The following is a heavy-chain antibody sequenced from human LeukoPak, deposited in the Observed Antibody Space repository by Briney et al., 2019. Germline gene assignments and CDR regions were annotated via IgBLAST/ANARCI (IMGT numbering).Heavy chain of an antibody. CDR1: GYTFTSYG. CDR2: ISAYNGNT. V-gene: IGHV1-18*01. Sequence: KVSCKASGYTFTSYGISWVRQAPGQGLEWMGWISAYNGNTNYAQKLQGRVTMTTDTSTSTAYMELRSLRSDDTAVYYCARDSVAGYSSNSWFDPWGQGTLVTVSS. D-gene: IGHD6-13*01. J-gene: IGHJ5*02. CDR3: ARDSVAGYSSNSWFDP.